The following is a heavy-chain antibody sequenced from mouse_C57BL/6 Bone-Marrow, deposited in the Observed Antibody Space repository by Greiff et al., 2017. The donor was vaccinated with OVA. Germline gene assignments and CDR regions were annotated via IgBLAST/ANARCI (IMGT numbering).Heavy chain of an antibody. J-gene: IGHJ2*01. CDR2: IYYCGTI. Sequence: DVKLVESGPGLVKPSQTVFLTCTVTGISITTGNYRWSWIRQFPGNKLEWIGYIYYCGTITYNPSLTSPTTITIDTPKNQVCLEMNALTAEDTDTYYCARDGLDHYALFDDWGKGTTLTVSS. CDR3: ARDGLDHYALFDD. D-gene: IGHD1-1*01. CDR1: GISITTGNYR. V-gene: IGHV3-5*01.